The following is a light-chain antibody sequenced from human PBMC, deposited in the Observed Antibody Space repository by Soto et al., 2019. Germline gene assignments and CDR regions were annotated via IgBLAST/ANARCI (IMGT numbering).Light chain of an antibody. CDR2: EGS. Sequence: QSVLTQPASVSGSPGQSITISCTGTSSDVGSYNLVSWYQQHPGKAPKLMIYEGSKRPSGVSNRFSGSKSGNTASLTISGLQAEDEADYYCCSYAGSSTFFFGTGTKLTVL. V-gene: IGLV2-23*03. J-gene: IGLJ1*01. CDR1: SSDVGSYNL. CDR3: CSYAGSSTFF.